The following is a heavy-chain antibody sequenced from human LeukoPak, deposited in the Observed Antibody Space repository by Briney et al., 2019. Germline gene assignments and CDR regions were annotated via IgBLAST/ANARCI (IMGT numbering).Heavy chain of an antibody. D-gene: IGHD3-3*01. CDR1: GFTFSSYS. Sequence: PGGSLRLSCAAYGFTFSSYSMNWVRQAPGKGLEWVSSISSSSSYIYYADSVKGRFTISRANAKNSLFLQMNSLRAEDTAVYYCARGPHGGFVIIPTEFWGQGTLVTVSS. J-gene: IGHJ4*02. CDR2: ISSSSSYI. V-gene: IGHV3-21*01. CDR3: ARGPHGGFVIIPTEF.